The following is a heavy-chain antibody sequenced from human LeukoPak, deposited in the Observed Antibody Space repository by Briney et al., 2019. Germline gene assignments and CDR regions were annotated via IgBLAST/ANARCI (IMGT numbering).Heavy chain of an antibody. CDR3: AKGYNYAYEY. J-gene: IGHJ4*02. V-gene: IGHV3-53*01. D-gene: IGHD5-18*01. CDR2: IYSGGST. Sequence: GGSLRLSCAASGFTVSSSYMSWVRQAPGKGLEWVSLIYSGGSTYYAASVKGRFTISRDNSKNTLYLQMNSLRPEDTAVYYCAKGYNYAYEYWGQGTLVTVSS. CDR1: GFTVSSSY.